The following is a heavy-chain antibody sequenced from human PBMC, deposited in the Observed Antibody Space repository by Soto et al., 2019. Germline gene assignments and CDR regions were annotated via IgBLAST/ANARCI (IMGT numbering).Heavy chain of an antibody. CDR1: GYAFISYG. CDR2: INPYNGNT. Sequence: ASVKVSCKASGYAFISYGISWVRQAPGQGLEWMGGINPYNGNTNYAQKLQGRVTMTTDTSTSTAYMELRSLRSDDTAVYYCARGLYSGSYVPHYWGQGTLVTVSS. D-gene: IGHD1-26*01. J-gene: IGHJ4*02. V-gene: IGHV1-18*01. CDR3: ARGLYSGSYVPHY.